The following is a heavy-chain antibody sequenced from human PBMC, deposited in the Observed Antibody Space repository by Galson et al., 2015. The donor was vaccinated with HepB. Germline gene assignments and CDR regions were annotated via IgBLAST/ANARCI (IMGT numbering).Heavy chain of an antibody. Sequence: SLRLSCAASGYTFSNYWMNWVRQAPGQGLVWVSRINSDGSITGYADSVKGRFTVSRDNAKNTLYLQMNSLRAEDTAVYYCVNLGIMKGNWGQGTLVTVSS. J-gene: IGHJ4*02. CDR2: INSDGSIT. V-gene: IGHV3-74*01. CDR1: GYTFSNYW. CDR3: VNLGIMKGN. D-gene: IGHD3-16*01.